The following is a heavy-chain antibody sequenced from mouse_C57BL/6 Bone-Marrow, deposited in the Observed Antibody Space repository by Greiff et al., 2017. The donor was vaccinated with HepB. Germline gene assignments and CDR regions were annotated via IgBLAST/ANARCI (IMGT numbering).Heavy chain of an antibody. CDR3: TTPYYYGSIYLLFAY. Sequence: VQLKQSGAELVRPGASVKLSCTASGFNIKDDYMHWVKQRPEQGLEWIGWIDPENGDTEYASKFQGKATITADTSSNTAYLQLSSLTSEDTAVYYCTTPYYYGSIYLLFAYWGQGTLVTVSA. CDR2: IDPENGDT. J-gene: IGHJ3*01. V-gene: IGHV14-4*01. D-gene: IGHD1-1*01. CDR1: GFNIKDDY.